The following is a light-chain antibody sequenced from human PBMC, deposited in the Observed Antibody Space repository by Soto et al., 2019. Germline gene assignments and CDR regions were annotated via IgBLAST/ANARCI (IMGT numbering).Light chain of an antibody. Sequence: EIVLTQSPGTLSLSPGERATLSCRASQSVSSSYLVWYQQKPGQAPRLLIYGASSRATGIPDRFSGTGSGTDFTLTISRLEPEDVAVYYCQHFGSSPWTFGQGTKVEIK. J-gene: IGKJ1*01. CDR2: GAS. CDR1: QSVSSSY. V-gene: IGKV3-20*01. CDR3: QHFGSSPWT.